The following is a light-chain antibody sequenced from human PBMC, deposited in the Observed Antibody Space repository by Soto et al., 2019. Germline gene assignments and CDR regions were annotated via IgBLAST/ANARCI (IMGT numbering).Light chain of an antibody. J-gene: IGLJ1*01. CDR2: DVR. CDR3: SSYTSISTYV. V-gene: IGLV2-14*01. Sequence: QSVLTQPPSVSGSPGQSITISCTGTSSDVGGYNFVSWYQQHPGKAHKLMIYDVRNRPSGVSNRFSGSKSVNTASLTISGLQAEDEADYYCSSYTSISTYVFGTGTKVTVL. CDR1: SSDVGGYNF.